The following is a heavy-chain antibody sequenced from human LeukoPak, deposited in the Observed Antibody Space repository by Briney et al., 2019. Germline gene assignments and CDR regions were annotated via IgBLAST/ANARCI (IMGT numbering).Heavy chain of an antibody. CDR2: ISATGGST. V-gene: IGHV3-23*01. CDR3: ATDRASKGEQWLGYLSF. J-gene: IGHJ4*02. D-gene: IGHD6-19*01. Sequence: GGSLRLSCAASGFTFSDYAMAWVRQAPGKGLEWVSTISATGGSTYYADSVKGRFTISRDNSKNTLYLQMNSLRTEDTAVYYCATDRASKGEQWLGYLSFWGQGTLVAVSS. CDR1: GFTFSDYA.